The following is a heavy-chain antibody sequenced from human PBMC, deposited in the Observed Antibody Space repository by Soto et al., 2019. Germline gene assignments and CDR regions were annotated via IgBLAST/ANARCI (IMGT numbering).Heavy chain of an antibody. J-gene: IGHJ4*02. V-gene: IGHV6-1*01. CDR2: TYYRSKWYN. CDR3: ARVKGSVSGWYYFDY. CDR1: GDSVSSTTVA. Sequence: SQTLSLTCAISGDSVSSTTVAWDWIRQFPSRGLEWLGRTYYRSKWYNNYAESVKSRITINPDTPKNQFSLQLNSVTPDDTAVYYCARVKGSVSGWYYFDYWGQGTVVTVSS. D-gene: IGHD6-19*01.